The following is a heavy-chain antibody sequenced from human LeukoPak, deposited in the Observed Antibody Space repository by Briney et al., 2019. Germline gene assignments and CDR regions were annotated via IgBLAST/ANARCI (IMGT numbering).Heavy chain of an antibody. D-gene: IGHD3-22*01. CDR2: MNPNSGNT. J-gene: IGHJ3*02. CDR3: ARRERSYYYDSSGYAFDI. V-gene: IGHV1-8*01. CDR1: GYTFTSYD. Sequence: ASVKVSCKASGYTFTSYDINWVRQATGQGLEWMGWMNPNSGNTGYAQKFQGRVTMTRNTSISTAYMELSSLRSEDTAVYYCARRERSYYYDSSGYAFDIWGQGTMVTVSS.